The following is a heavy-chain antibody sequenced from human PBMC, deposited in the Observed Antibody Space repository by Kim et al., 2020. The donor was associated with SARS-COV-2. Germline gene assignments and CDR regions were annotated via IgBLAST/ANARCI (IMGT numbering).Heavy chain of an antibody. CDR2: INHSGST. J-gene: IGHJ2*01. Sequence: SETLSLTCAVYGGSFSGYYWSWIRQPPGKGLEWIGEINHSGSTNYNPSLKSRVTISVDTSKNQFSLKLSSVTAADTAVYYCARLLLQSGRYSPFSVDLWGRGTLVTVSS. V-gene: IGHV4-34*01. CDR1: GGSFSGYY. D-gene: IGHD3-9*01. CDR3: ARLLLQSGRYSPFSVDL.